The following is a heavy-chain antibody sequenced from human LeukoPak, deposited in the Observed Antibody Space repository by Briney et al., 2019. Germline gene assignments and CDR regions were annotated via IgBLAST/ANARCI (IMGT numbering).Heavy chain of an antibody. CDR2: IYWDDDK. J-gene: IGHJ4*02. CDR1: GFSLNSSGVG. V-gene: IGHV2-5*02. Sequence: SGPTLVKPTQTLTLTCTVSGFSLNSSGVGVGWIRQPPGKALEWLAIIYWDDDKRYRPSLESRLTITRDTSKKQVVLTMTNVDPVDTATYYCVHSYGPGGYWGQGTLVTVSS. CDR3: VHSYGPGGY. D-gene: IGHD3-10*01.